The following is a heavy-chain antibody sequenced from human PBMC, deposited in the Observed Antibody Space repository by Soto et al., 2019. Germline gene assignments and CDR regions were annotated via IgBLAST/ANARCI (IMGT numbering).Heavy chain of an antibody. D-gene: IGHD2-2*01. CDR3: ARKVLGSTSRPDWWYFDL. V-gene: IGHV3-23*01. Sequence: EVQLLESGGGLVQPGGSLRLSCVGSGFTFINYAMNWVRQTPGKGLEWVSTISGGGDKTFDADTVKGRFTISWDNSKNAVNLQMNSLRADDTAVYYCARKVLGSTSRPDWWYFDLWGRGTLVTVSS. J-gene: IGHJ2*01. CDR1: GFTFINYA. CDR2: ISGGGDKT.